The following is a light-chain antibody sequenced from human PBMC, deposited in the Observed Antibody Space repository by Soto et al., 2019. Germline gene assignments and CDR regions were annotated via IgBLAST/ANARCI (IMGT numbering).Light chain of an antibody. J-gene: IGKJ2*01. CDR3: QHYNSHLMYT. V-gene: IGKV1-5*01. CDR2: DAS. CDR1: QSIYSW. Sequence: DIQMTQSPSTLSASVGDRVTISCRASQSIYSWLAWYQQKPGQAPKLLIHDASSLEGGVPSRFRGSGSGTEFTLTISSLQPDDFATYSCQHYNSHLMYTFGQGTKLEIK.